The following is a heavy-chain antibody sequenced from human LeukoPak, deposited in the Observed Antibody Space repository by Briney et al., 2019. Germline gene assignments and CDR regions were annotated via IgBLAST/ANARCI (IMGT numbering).Heavy chain of an antibody. CDR2: INHSGST. Sequence: SETLSLTCAVYGGSFSGYYWSWVRQPPGKGLEWIGEINHSGSTNYNPSLKSRVTISVDTSKSHFSLELSSVTAADTAVYFCARGRVSSSTWYSTYYYYFYMDVWGKGTTVTVSS. CDR3: ARGRVSSSTWYSTYYYYFYMDV. J-gene: IGHJ6*03. V-gene: IGHV4-34*01. CDR1: GGSFSGYY. D-gene: IGHD6-13*01.